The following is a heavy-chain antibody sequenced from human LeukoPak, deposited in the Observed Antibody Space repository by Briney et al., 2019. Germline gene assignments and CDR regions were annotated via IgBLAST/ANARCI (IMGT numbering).Heavy chain of an antibody. J-gene: IGHJ4*02. CDR2: IHPGDSDT. V-gene: IGHV5-51*01. CDR3: ARPYYYDSSGDY. D-gene: IGHD3-22*01. CDR1: GYSVTNYW. Sequence: GESLKISCKGSGYSVTNYWIGWVRQMPGKGLEWMGIIHPGDSDTRYSPSFQGQVTITADKSITTAYLQWSSLKASDTAIYFCARPYYYDSSGDYWGQGTPVTVSS.